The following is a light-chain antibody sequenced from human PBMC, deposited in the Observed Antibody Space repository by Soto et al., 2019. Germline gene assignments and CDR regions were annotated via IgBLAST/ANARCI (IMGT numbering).Light chain of an antibody. Sequence: EIVLTQSPRTLSLSPGERATLSCRASQSVSSSYLAWYQQKAGQAPRLLIYGASSRATGIPDRFSGSGSGTDFTLTISRLEPEDFAVYYCQQYGSWTFGQGTKVDIK. V-gene: IGKV3-20*01. J-gene: IGKJ1*01. CDR3: QQYGSWT. CDR1: QSVSSSY. CDR2: GAS.